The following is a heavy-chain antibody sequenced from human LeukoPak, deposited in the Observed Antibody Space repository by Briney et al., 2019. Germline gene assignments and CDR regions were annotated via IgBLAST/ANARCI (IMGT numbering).Heavy chain of an antibody. CDR1: GYTLSIYS. CDR3: AREGATREYTGDTWRYFSDF. J-gene: IGHJ4*02. D-gene: IGHD4-17*01. CDR2: IDPHGGTT. V-gene: IGHV1-46*01. Sequence: GASVKVSCKASGYTLSIYSVHWVRQAPGQGLEWVGTIDPHGGTTSFAQKFQGRVTLTRDMSTNTVSMELRSLRYEDTAVYFCAREGATREYTGDTWRYFSDFWGQGTLVTVSS.